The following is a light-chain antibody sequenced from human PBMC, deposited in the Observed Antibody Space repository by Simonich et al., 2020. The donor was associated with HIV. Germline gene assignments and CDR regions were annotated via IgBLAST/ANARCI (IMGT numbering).Light chain of an antibody. Sequence: SALTQPASVSGSPGQSITISCPVTSSDVGGYSYVSWYQQHPGQAPKLMIYYVTRRPSGVSNRFSASKSGNTASLTISGLQAEDEADYYCSSYTSFTVVFGGGTKLTVL. J-gene: IGLJ2*01. CDR2: YVT. CDR1: SSDVGGYSY. CDR3: SSYTSFTVV. V-gene: IGLV2-14*01.